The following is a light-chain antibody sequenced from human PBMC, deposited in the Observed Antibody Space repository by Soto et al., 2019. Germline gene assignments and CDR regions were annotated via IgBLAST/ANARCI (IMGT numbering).Light chain of an antibody. CDR3: CSYGGRSTYV. Sequence: QSALTQPASVSGSPGQSITISCTGTSSDDGSYNLVSWYQQHPGKAPKLMIYEVSKRPSGVSNRFSGSKSANTASLTISGLQADDEADYYCCSYGGRSTYVFGTGTKVTVL. V-gene: IGLV2-23*02. CDR1: SSDDGSYNL. J-gene: IGLJ1*01. CDR2: EVS.